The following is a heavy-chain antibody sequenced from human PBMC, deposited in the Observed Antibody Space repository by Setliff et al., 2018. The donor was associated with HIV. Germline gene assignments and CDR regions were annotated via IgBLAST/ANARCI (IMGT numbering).Heavy chain of an antibody. J-gene: IGHJ6*03. CDR2: INPKFGGT. D-gene: IGHD3-16*02. Sequence: ASVKVSCKASGYTFTDYYFHWVRQAPGQGLEWMGWINPKFGGTLYAQKFQGRVVMTRDMSTNTVYMELSSLRAEDTAVYYCARGRYDYVWGSHRDYYYYYMDVWGQGTAVTVSS. CDR1: GYTFTDYY. CDR3: ARGRYDYVWGSHRDYYYYYMDV. V-gene: IGHV1-2*02.